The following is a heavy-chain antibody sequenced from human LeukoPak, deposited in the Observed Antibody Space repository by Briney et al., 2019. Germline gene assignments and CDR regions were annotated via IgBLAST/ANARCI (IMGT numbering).Heavy chain of an antibody. D-gene: IGHD3-10*01. CDR1: GFTFSSYE. CDR3: ASLSSGSYAPNYYYYGMDV. V-gene: IGHV3-66*02. Sequence: GGSLRLSCAASGFTFSSYEMNWVRQAPGKGLEWVSVIYSGGSTYYADSVKGRFTISRDNSKNTLYLQMNSLRAEDTAVYYCASLSSGSYAPNYYYYGMDVWGQGTTVTVSS. CDR2: IYSGGST. J-gene: IGHJ6*02.